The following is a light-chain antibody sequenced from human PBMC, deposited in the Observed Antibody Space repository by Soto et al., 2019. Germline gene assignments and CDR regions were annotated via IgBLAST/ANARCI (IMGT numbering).Light chain of an antibody. V-gene: IGLV1-44*01. J-gene: IGLJ1*01. Sequence: QSVLTQPPSASGTPGQRLTISCSASSGSLSVDWYQHLPGTAPKLLIQSNHQRPSGVPDRFSSSKSGTSASLAISGLQSEDDGDYYCAAWDDSLNGLYVFGTGTKLTVL. CDR1: SGSLS. CDR2: SNH. CDR3: AAWDDSLNGLYV.